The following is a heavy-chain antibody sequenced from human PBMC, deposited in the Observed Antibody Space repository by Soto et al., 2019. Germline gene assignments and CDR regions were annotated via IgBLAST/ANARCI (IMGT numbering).Heavy chain of an antibody. J-gene: IGHJ6*02. CDR1: GYTFTTYG. CDR2: ISAYNGNT. V-gene: IGHV1-18*01. CDR3: ARVWVGTTFAYYYGMDV. Sequence: QVQLVQSGAEVKKPGASVKVSCKASGYTFTTYGINWVRQAPGQGLEWMGWISAYNGNTNYAQKLQGRVTMTTDTSXSXXYMELRSLRSDDKAVYYCARVWVGTTFAYYYGMDVWGQGTTVTVSS. D-gene: IGHD1-1*01.